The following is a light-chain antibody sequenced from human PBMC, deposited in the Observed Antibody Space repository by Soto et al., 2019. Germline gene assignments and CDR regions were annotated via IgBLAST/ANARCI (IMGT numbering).Light chain of an antibody. Sequence: DIQMTQSPSSLSASVGDRVTITCRASQTISIFLNWYQQKPGKAPKLLIYGASTLQGGVPSRFSGSGSGTDFTLTISRLQPEDIATYYCQQYDNLPLTFGGGTKV. CDR3: QQYDNLPLT. CDR2: GAS. V-gene: IGKV1-39*01. J-gene: IGKJ4*01. CDR1: QTISIF.